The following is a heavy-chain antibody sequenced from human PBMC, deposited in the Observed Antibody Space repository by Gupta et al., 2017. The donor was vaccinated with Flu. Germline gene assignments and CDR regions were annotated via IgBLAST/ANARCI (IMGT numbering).Heavy chain of an antibody. V-gene: IGHV1-69*06. Sequence: PGQVLEWPGGIVPFFGTALYAQHFQGRVTITADKVTLTVYMELRRLTSEDTAVYYCARDQRGGGSYFRGWMDPWGQGTQVTVSS. CDR3: ARDQRGGGSYFRGWMDP. D-gene: IGHD1-26*01. J-gene: IGHJ5*02. CDR2: IVPFFGTA.